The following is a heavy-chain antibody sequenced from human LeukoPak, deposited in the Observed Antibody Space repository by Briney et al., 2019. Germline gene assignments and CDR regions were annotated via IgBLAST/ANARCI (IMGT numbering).Heavy chain of an antibody. Sequence: SETLSLTCAVSGGSISSGGYSWSWIRQPPGKGLEWIGYIYHSGSTYYNPPLKSRVTISVDRSKNQFSLKLSSVTAADTAVYYCARGAAIVPGWFDPWGQGTLVTVSS. CDR1: GGSISSGGYS. CDR3: ARGAAIVPGWFDP. V-gene: IGHV4-30-2*01. CDR2: IYHSGST. J-gene: IGHJ5*02. D-gene: IGHD5-18*01.